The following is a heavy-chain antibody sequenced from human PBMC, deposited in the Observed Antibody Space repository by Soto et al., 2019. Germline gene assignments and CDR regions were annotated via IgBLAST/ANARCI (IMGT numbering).Heavy chain of an antibody. CDR2: ISYDGSNK. J-gene: IGHJ6*02. D-gene: IGHD2-2*02. CDR1: GFTFSSYG. V-gene: IGHV3-30*03. CDR3: ARGCSSTSCYIVYYYYGMDV. Sequence: VGSLRLSCAASGFTFSSYGMHWVRQAPGKGLEWVAVISYDGSNKYYADSVKGRFTISRDNSKNTLYLQMNSLRAEDTAVYYCARGCSSTSCYIVYYYYGMDVWGQGTTVTVSS.